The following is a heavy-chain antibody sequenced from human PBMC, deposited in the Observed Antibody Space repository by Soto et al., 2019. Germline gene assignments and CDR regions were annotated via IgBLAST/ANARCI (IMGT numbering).Heavy chain of an antibody. CDR3: AGDSSYWGGDCYRHWYFDL. Sequence: QVQLVQSGAEVKKPGSSVKVSCKASGGTFSSYAISWVRQAPGQGLEWMGGIIPIFGTANYAQKFQGRVTITADEATTTAYMELSSLGSEGTAVYYCAGDSSYWGGDCYRHWYFDLWGRGTLVTVSS. CDR1: GGTFSSYA. CDR2: IIPIFGTA. D-gene: IGHD2-21*02. J-gene: IGHJ2*01. V-gene: IGHV1-69*12.